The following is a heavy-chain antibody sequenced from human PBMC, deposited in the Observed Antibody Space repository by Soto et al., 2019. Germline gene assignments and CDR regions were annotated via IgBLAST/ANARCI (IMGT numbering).Heavy chain of an antibody. Sequence: ASVKVSCKASGYTFTDYYVHWVRQAPGQGLEWMGWINPNSGGTKSAQKFQGRVTMTRDTSISTAYMELSSLRSEDTAVYYCARTRSWAVAGSFDYWGQGTLVTVSS. CDR1: GYTFTDYY. CDR2: INPNSGGT. CDR3: ARTRSWAVAGSFDY. D-gene: IGHD6-19*01. V-gene: IGHV1-2*02. J-gene: IGHJ4*02.